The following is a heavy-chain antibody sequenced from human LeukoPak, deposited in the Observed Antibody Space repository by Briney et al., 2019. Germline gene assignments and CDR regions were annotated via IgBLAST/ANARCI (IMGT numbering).Heavy chain of an antibody. CDR3: ARAYRGYYGSGSYYNDAFDT. V-gene: IGHV3-48*01. Sequence: GGSLRLSCAASGFTFSSYSMNWVRQAPGKGLEWVSYISSSSSTIYYADSVKGRFTISRDNAKNSLYLQMNSLRAGDTAVYYCARAYRGYYGSGSYYNDAFDTWGQGTMVTVSS. CDR2: ISSSSSTI. J-gene: IGHJ3*02. CDR1: GFTFSSYS. D-gene: IGHD3-10*01.